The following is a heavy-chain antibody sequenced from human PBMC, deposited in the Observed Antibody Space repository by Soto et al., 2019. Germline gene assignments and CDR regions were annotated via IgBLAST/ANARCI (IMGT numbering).Heavy chain of an antibody. V-gene: IGHV1-18*01. CDR1: GYTFTNFG. D-gene: IGHD3-16*01. Sequence: QVQLVQSGAEVKKPGASVKVSCKTSGYTFTNFGLSWVRQAPGQGLEWMGWISAYNGNTNYAKNFQGRVTMTTDTPTRTAYLVLRSRRAYDTAVYYCARGGTPLDYWGQGTLVTVSS. CDR3: ARGGTPLDY. CDR2: ISAYNGNT. J-gene: IGHJ4*02.